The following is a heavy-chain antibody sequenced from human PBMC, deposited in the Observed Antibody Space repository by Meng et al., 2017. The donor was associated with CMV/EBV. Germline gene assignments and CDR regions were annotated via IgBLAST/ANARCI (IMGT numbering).Heavy chain of an antibody. J-gene: IGHJ6*02. CDR1: GFTVSSNY. D-gene: IGHD2-15*01. CDR2: IYSGGST. V-gene: IGHV3-53*05. Sequence: GGSLRLSCAASGFTVSSNYMSWVRQAPGKGLEWVSVIYSGGSTYYADSVKGRFTISRDNSKNTLYLQMNSLRAEDTAVYYCARDQSGSCYFCFGVGYYYYGMDVWGQGTTVTVSS. CDR3: ARDQSGSCYFCFGVGYYYYGMDV.